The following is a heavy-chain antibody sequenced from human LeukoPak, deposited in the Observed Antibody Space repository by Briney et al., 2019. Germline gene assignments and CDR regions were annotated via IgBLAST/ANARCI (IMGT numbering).Heavy chain of an antibody. CDR1: GFTFSSYG. J-gene: IGHJ4*02. D-gene: IGHD6-13*01. CDR2: IWYDGSNK. Sequence: PGGSLRLSCAASGFTFSSYGIHWVRQAPARGLEWVALIWYDGSNKHYADSVKGRFTISRDNSKNTLYLQMSSLRDEDTAVYYCGTVRGPDSSRWYSDYWGQGTLVTVSS. CDR3: GTVRGPDSSRWYSDY. V-gene: IGHV3-33*01.